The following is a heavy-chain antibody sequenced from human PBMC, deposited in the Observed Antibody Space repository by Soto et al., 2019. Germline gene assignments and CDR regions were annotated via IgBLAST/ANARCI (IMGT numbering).Heavy chain of an antibody. J-gene: IGHJ4*02. CDR3: AAGVGHIVVVTAIPPVDY. V-gene: IGHV1-58*01. D-gene: IGHD2-21*02. CDR2: IVVGSGNT. CDR1: GFTFTSSA. Sequence: SVKVSCKASGFTFTSSAVQWVRQARGQRLEWIGWIVVGSGNTNYAQKFQERVTITRDMSTSTAYMELSSLRSEDTAVYYCAAGVGHIVVVTAIPPVDYWGQGTLVTVSS.